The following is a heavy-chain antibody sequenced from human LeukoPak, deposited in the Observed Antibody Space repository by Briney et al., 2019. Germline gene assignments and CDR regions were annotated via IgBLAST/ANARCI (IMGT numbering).Heavy chain of an antibody. J-gene: IGHJ4*02. Sequence: QTGGSLRLSCAASGFTFSSYSMNWVRQAPGKGLEWVSYISSSRSIYYADSVKGRFTISRDNANNSLSLQMNSLRDEDTAVYYCVLGSPFDYWGQGTLVTVSS. CDR1: GFTFSSYS. D-gene: IGHD3-10*01. CDR2: ISSSRSI. CDR3: VLGSPFDY. V-gene: IGHV3-48*02.